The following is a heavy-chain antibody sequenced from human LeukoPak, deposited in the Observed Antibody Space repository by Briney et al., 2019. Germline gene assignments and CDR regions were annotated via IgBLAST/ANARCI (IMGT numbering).Heavy chain of an antibody. CDR2: IYYSKNT. CDR1: GGSISSSSAY. CDR3: VSPRGFSYGCFDY. V-gene: IGHV4-39*01. Sequence: PSETLSLTCTVSGGSISSSSAYCGWIRQPPGKGLEWIGSIYYSKNTYYNPSLKSRVTISADTSKNQFSLTLRSVSATDTAVYYCVSPRGFSYGCFDYWGQGTLVTVSS. J-gene: IGHJ4*02. D-gene: IGHD5-18*01.